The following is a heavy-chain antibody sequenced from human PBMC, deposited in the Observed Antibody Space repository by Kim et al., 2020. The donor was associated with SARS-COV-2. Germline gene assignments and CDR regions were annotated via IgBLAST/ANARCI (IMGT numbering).Heavy chain of an antibody. D-gene: IGHD1-26*01. Sequence: ASVKVSCRTSGYTFTSYYIHCVRQAPGQGLEWMGIINPSGGRTTYAQKFHDRVTMTSDTSTSTVYMELSSLRSEDTAVYYCARDLVGEGGTLTVGGPVGFDFWGQGTLVTVSS. CDR2: INPSGGRT. CDR1: GYTFTSYY. CDR3: ARDLVGEGGTLTVGGPVGFDF. J-gene: IGHJ4*02. V-gene: IGHV1-46*01.